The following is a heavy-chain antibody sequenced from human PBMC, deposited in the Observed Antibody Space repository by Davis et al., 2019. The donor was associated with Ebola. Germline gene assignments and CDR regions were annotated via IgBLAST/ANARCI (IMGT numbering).Heavy chain of an antibody. CDR2: IYYSGST. V-gene: IGHV4-59*08. D-gene: IGHD3-22*01. J-gene: IGHJ5*02. Sequence: SETLSLTCTVSGGSISSYYWSWIRQPPGKGLEWIGYIYYSGSTNYNPSLKSRVTISVDTSKNQFSLKLSSVTAADTAVYYCARSSGPDDWFDPWGQGTLVTVSS. CDR3: ARSSGPDDWFDP. CDR1: GGSISSYY.